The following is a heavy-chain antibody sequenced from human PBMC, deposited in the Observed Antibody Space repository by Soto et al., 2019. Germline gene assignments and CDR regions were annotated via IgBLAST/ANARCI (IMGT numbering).Heavy chain of an antibody. V-gene: IGHV1-69*01. Sequence: QVQLVQSGAEVKKPGSSVKVSCKASGGTFSSYAISWVRQAPGQGLEWMGGIIPIFGTANYAQKFQGRVTIPADESTSTAYMELSSLRSEDTAVYYCARAEVHYGEPQNRGYFDYWGQGTLVTVSS. CDR1: GGTFSSYA. CDR2: IIPIFGTA. CDR3: ARAEVHYGEPQNRGYFDY. J-gene: IGHJ4*02. D-gene: IGHD4-17*01.